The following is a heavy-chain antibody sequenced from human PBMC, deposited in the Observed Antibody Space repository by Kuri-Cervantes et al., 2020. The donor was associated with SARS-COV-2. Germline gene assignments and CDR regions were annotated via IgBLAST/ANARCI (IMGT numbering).Heavy chain of an antibody. D-gene: IGHD1-1*01. Sequence: SVKVSCKASGYTFRNKDINWVRQASGQGLEWMGWMNHDTGNSGYAQKFRGRVTMTRDTSMTTAYMELSSLRSEDSAIYYCARDLCDWTPDGFDIWGQGTMVTVSS. CDR1: GYTFRNKD. CDR3: ARDLCDWTPDGFDI. J-gene: IGHJ3*02. CDR2: MNHDTGNS. V-gene: IGHV1-8*02.